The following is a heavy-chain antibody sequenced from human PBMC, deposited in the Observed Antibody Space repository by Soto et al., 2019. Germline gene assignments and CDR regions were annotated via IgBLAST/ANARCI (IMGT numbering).Heavy chain of an antibody. Sequence: QVQLVQSGAEVKKHGASIKVSCKASGYTFSAYYIHWVRQAPGQGLEWMGWIKPKSGGTNNAQNFQGRVTKTSDTSISPASIELSRMPSDGTAVYYCATDDYGGKSDKLLDYWGQGTLVTMSS. CDR3: ATDDYGGKSDKLLDY. V-gene: IGHV1-2*02. CDR2: IKPKSGGT. J-gene: IGHJ4*02. D-gene: IGHD4-17*01. CDR1: GYTFSAYY.